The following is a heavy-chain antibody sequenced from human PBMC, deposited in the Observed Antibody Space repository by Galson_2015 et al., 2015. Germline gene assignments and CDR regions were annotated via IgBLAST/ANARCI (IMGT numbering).Heavy chain of an antibody. V-gene: IGHV4-39*01. CDR2: IYYSGST. D-gene: IGHD2-2*01. CDR3: AREDIVVVPAAYFPAFNWFDP. Sequence: LSLTCTVSGGSISSSSYYWGWIRQPPGKGLEWIGSIYYSGSTYYNPSLKSRVTISVDTSKNQFSLKLSSVTAADTAVYYCAREDIVVVPAAYFPAFNWFDPWGQGTLVTVSS. CDR1: GGSISSSSYY. J-gene: IGHJ5*02.